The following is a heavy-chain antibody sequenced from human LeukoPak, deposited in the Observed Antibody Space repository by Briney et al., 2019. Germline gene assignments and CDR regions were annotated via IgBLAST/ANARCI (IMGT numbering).Heavy chain of an antibody. CDR2: ISGSGGST. CDR3: AKREPTRDYYYYYMDV. J-gene: IGHJ6*03. Sequence: GGSLRLSCAASGFTFSSYAMSWVRQAPGKGLEWVSAISGSGGSTYYAESVKGRFTISRDNSKNTLYLQMNSLRAEDTAVYYCAKREPTRDYYYYYMDVWGKGTTVTVSS. V-gene: IGHV3-23*01. CDR1: GFTFSSYA. D-gene: IGHD1-14*01.